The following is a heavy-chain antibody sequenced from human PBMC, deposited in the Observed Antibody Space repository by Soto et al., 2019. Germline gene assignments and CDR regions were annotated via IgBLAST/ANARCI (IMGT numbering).Heavy chain of an antibody. D-gene: IGHD6-19*01. CDR3: ARDAVAGTVEPSYYFDY. V-gene: IGHV4-31*03. Sequence: QVQLQESGPGLVKPSQTLSLTCTVSGGSISSGGYYWSWIRKHPGKGLEWIGYIYYSGSTYYNPSLKSRVTISVDTSKNQFSLKLSSVTAADTAVYYCARDAVAGTVEPSYYFDYWGQGTLVTVSS. CDR2: IYYSGST. CDR1: GGSISSGGYY. J-gene: IGHJ4*02.